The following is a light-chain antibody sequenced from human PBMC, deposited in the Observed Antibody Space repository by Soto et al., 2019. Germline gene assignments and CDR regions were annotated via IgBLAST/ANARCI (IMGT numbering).Light chain of an antibody. J-gene: IGKJ1*01. V-gene: IGKV4-1*01. Sequence: DIVVTQSPDSLAVSLGERATIRCRSSQSVLSYPENKNYFGWYQQKPGQPPMLLFYWASTRASGVPDRFTGSGSGTYFTLTISSLQAEDVAIYYCQQYYSYPRTFGQGTRVDIK. CDR2: WAS. CDR3: QQYYSYPRT. CDR1: QSVLSYPENKNY.